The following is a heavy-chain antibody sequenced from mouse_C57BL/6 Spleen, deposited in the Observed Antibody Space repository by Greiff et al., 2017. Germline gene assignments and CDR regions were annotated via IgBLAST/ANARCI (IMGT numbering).Heavy chain of an antibody. D-gene: IGHD1-1*01. CDR2: ISYDGSN. CDR1: GYSITSGYY. J-gene: IGHJ1*03. CDR3: ARGYYGSSYGYFEV. Sequence: EVKLMESGPGLVKPSQSLSLTCSVTGYSITSGYYWNWIRQFPGNKLEWMGYISYDGSNNYNPSLKNRISITRDTAKNQFFLKLNSVTTEDTATYYGARGYYGSSYGYFEVWGTGTTVTVSS. V-gene: IGHV3-6*01.